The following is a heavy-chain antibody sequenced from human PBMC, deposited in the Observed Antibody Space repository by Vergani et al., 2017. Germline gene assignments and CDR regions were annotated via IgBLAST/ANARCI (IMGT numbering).Heavy chain of an antibody. V-gene: IGHV4-59*01. Sequence: QVQLQESGPGLVKPSETLSLTCTVSGGSISSYYWSWIRQPPGKGLEWIGYIYYSGSTNYNPSLKSRVTISVDTSKNQFSLKLSSVTAADTAVYYCATSLLPVKLSQWLVQRPPHTDYWGQGTLVTVSS. CDR2: IYYSGST. J-gene: IGHJ4*02. CDR1: GGSISSYY. D-gene: IGHD6-19*01. CDR3: ATSLLPVKLSQWLVQRPPHTDY.